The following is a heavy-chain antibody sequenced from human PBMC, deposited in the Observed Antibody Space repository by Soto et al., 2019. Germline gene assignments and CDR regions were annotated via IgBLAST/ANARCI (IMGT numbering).Heavy chain of an antibody. D-gene: IGHD6-19*01. CDR3: VQTTGWPGFDF. V-gene: IGHV3-53*01. J-gene: IGHJ4*02. CDR1: GFAVSSKY. Sequence: GGSLRLSCAASGFAVSSKYMTWVRQAPGKGLEWVSVIYGGGTTYYADSVKGRFTIPRDTSKNTLYLQMNSLRAEDTAVYYCVQTTGWPGFDFWGQGTLVTVSS. CDR2: IYGGGTT.